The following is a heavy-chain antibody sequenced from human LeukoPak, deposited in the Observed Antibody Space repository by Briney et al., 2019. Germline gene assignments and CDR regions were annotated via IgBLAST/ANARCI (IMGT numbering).Heavy chain of an antibody. Sequence: SETLSLTCTVSGGSISSYYWSWIRQPAGKGLEWIGRIYTSGSTNYNPSLKSRVTMSVDPSKNQLSLKLSSVTAADTAVYYCAGFDYDYVWGSRNWFDPWGQGTLVTVSS. CDR2: IYTSGST. CDR3: AGFDYDYVWGSRNWFDP. D-gene: IGHD3-16*01. J-gene: IGHJ5*02. V-gene: IGHV4-4*07. CDR1: GGSISSYY.